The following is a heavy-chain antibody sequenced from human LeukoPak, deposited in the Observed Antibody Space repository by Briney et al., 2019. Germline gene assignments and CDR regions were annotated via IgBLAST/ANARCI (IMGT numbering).Heavy chain of an antibody. V-gene: IGHV3-30*18. J-gene: IGHJ4*02. D-gene: IGHD1-26*01. Sequence: PAGTLRLSCAASGFTFSNYGMHWVRQAPGKGLEWVAVISYDGTKTYYIDSVKGRFTISRDNSENTLYLQMNSLRAEDTALYYCAKMISRWELPSDYWGQGALVTVSS. CDR3: AKMISRWELPSDY. CDR1: GFTFSNYG. CDR2: ISYDGTKT.